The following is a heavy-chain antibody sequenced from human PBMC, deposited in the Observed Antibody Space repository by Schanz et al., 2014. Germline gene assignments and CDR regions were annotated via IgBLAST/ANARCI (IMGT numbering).Heavy chain of an antibody. CDR3: VRDSYFAFDY. J-gene: IGHJ4*02. CDR2: MNESHSTV. Sequence: EVQLLESGGGLVEPGGSLRLSCAASGFSFSSYAMGWVRQARGKGLEWVTAMNESHSTVYYAESVKGRFTMSRDNAKNTVFRRMSSQRAEDSAVYYCVRDSYFAFDYWGQGTLVTVSS. D-gene: IGHD3-10*01. V-gene: IGHV3-23*01. CDR1: GFSFSSYA.